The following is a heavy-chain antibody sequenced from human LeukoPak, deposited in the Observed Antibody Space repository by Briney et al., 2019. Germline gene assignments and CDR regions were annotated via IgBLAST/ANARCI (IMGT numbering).Heavy chain of an antibody. CDR3: AKGGLTIAVRSWFDP. Sequence: AGGSLRLSCAASGFTFSSYAMHWVRQAPGKGLEWVAVISYDGSNKYYADSVKGRFTISRDNSKNTPYLQMNSLRAEDTAVYYCAKGGLTIAVRSWFDPWGQGTLVTVSS. D-gene: IGHD6-19*01. CDR1: GFTFSSYA. V-gene: IGHV3-30*04. J-gene: IGHJ5*02. CDR2: ISYDGSNK.